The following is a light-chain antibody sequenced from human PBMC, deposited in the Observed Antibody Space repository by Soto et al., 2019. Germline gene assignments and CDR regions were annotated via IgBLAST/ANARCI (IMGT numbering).Light chain of an antibody. CDR3: QHYNSYPEA. V-gene: IGKV1-5*03. Sequence: DIQMTQSPSTLSGSVGDRVTITCRASQTVSSWLAWYQQRPGKAPKLLIYKASTLTSGVPSRFSGCGSGTEFTLTISSLQSDDFAAYYCQHYNSYPEAFGQGTKVDIK. CDR1: QTVSSW. CDR2: KAS. J-gene: IGKJ1*01.